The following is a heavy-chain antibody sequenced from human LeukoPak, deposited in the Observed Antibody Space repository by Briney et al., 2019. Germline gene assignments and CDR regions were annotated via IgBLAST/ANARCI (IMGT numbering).Heavy chain of an antibody. V-gene: IGHV4-4*07. CDR2: IYTSGST. Sequence: SKTLSLTCTVSGGSISSYYWSWLRQPAGKGLEWIGRIYTSGSTNYNPSLKSRVTMSVDTSKNQFSLKLSSVTAADTAVYYCARNIRLGIAAAGTAYFDYWGQGTLVTVSS. J-gene: IGHJ4*02. D-gene: IGHD6-13*01. CDR3: ARNIRLGIAAAGTAYFDY. CDR1: GGSISSYY.